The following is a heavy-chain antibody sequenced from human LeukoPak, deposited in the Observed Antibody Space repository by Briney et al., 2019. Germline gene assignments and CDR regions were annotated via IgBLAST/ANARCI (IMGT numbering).Heavy chain of an antibody. V-gene: IGHV3-23*01. CDR2: ISGSGGST. CDR1: GFTFSTYA. Sequence: HPGGSLRLSCAASGFTFSTYAMSWVRQAPGKGLEWVSAISGSGGSTYYADSVKGRFTISRDNSKNTLYLQMNSLRAEDTAVYYCAKPTYYYDSSGYYSLSPFDYWGQGTLVTVSS. CDR3: AKPTYYYDSSGYYSLSPFDY. D-gene: IGHD3-22*01. J-gene: IGHJ4*02.